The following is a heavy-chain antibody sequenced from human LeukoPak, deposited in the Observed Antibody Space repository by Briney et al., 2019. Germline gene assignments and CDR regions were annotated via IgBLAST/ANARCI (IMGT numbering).Heavy chain of an antibody. V-gene: IGHV4-59*01. CDR2: IYHSGST. Sequence: SETLSLTCTVSGGSFSSYYWSWIRQPPGKGLEWIGYIYHSGSTDYNPSLRSRVTLSVDMSKNQFSLTVRSVTAADTAVYYCARVSGDTALGAFDIWGQGTKVTVSS. CDR1: GGSFSSYY. CDR3: ARVSGDTALGAFDI. J-gene: IGHJ3*02. D-gene: IGHD7-27*01.